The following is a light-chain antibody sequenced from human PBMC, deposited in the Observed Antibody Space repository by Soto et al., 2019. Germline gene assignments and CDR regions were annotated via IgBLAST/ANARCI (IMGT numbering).Light chain of an antibody. CDR2: GTS. CDR3: QQYGSWT. Sequence: EIVLTQSPGTLSVSPGERATLSCRASQTISSNNLAWYQQKPGQAPSLLIYGTSSRATGIPDRFSGSGSGTDFTLTIRRLEPADSAIYYCQQYGSWTFGQGTKVEI. V-gene: IGKV3-20*01. J-gene: IGKJ1*01. CDR1: QTISSNN.